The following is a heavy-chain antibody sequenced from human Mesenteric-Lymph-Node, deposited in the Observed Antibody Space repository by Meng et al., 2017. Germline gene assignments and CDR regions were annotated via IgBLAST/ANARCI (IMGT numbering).Heavy chain of an antibody. CDR3: ARRGYCSGGSCYSFDYYYGMDV. V-gene: IGHV3-11*04. Sequence: GGSLRLSCAASGFTFSDYYMSWIREAPGKGLEWVSYISSSGSTIYYADSVKGRFTISRDNAKNSLYLQMNSLRAEDTAVYYCARRGYCSGGSCYSFDYYYGMDVWGQGTTVTVSS. CDR2: ISSSGSTI. D-gene: IGHD2-15*01. CDR1: GFTFSDYY. J-gene: IGHJ6*02.